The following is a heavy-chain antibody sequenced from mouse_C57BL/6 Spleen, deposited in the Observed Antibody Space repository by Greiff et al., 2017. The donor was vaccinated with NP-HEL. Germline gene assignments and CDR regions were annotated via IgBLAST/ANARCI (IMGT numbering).Heavy chain of an antibody. V-gene: IGHV1-53*01. CDR2: INPSNGGT. CDR3: AREVAFYYGNYGFAY. Sequence: QVQLQQPGTELVKPGASVKLSCKASGYTFTSYWMHWVKQRPGQGLEWIGNINPSNGGTNYNEKFKSKATLTVDKSSSTAYMQLSSLTSEDSAVYYCAREVAFYYGNYGFAYWGQGTLVTVSA. D-gene: IGHD2-1*01. J-gene: IGHJ3*01. CDR1: GYTFTSYW.